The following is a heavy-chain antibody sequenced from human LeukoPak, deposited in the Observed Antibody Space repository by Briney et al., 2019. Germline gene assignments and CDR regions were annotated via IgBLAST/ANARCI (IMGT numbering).Heavy chain of an antibody. V-gene: IGHV3-49*03. CDR2: IRDKRDGGTT. CDR1: GYTFGNYA. CDR3: ARGRYQLEH. D-gene: IGHD3-16*02. Sequence: PGRALRLSCTTSGYTFGNYAMSWFRQAPGKGLEWIGSIRDKRDGGTTEYAASVKGRFIISRDESKSIAYLQMDSLKTEGSAVYFCARGRYQLEHWGQGTLVTVSS. J-gene: IGHJ1*01.